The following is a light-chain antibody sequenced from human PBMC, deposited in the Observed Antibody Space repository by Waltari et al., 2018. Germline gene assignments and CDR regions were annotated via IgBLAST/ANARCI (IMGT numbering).Light chain of an antibody. J-gene: IGLJ2*01. CDR2: DIK. Sequence: QSALTQPRSVSGSPGQSVTISCSGTSSDIGAYMYVSWYQQHPGKAPSLIIYDIKKMPSGVPDRFSGSKSGNTASLTISGLQPDDGADYFCCSYAGNSMIFGGGTMLTVL. V-gene: IGLV2-11*01. CDR1: SSDIGAYMY. CDR3: CSYAGNSMI.